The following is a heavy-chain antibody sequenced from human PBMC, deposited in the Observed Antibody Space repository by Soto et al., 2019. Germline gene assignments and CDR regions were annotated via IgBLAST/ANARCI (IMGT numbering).Heavy chain of an antibody. CDR1: GFTFTSSA. Sequence: SAKVSCKASGFTFTSSAVQWVRQARGQRLEWIGWIVVGSGNTNYAQKFQERVTITRDMSTSTAYMELSSLRSEDTAVYYCAAGEWLLASFDYWGQGTLVTVSS. CDR2: IVVGSGNT. CDR3: AAGEWLLASFDY. V-gene: IGHV1-58*01. D-gene: IGHD3-3*01. J-gene: IGHJ4*02.